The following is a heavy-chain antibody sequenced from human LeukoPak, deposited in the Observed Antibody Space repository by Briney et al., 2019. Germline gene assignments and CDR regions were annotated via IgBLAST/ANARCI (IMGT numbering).Heavy chain of an antibody. D-gene: IGHD2-15*01. CDR3: AKDPYRYCSGGSCPYYFDY. J-gene: IGHJ4*02. CDR2: IKEDGSEK. CDR1: GFTFATYW. Sequence: PGGSLRLSCAASGFTFATYWMTWVRQAPGKGLELVANIKEDGSEKYYADSVKGRFTISRDNSKNTLYLQMNSLRAEDTAVYYCAKDPYRYCSGGSCPYYFDYWGQGTLVTVSS. V-gene: IGHV3-7*01.